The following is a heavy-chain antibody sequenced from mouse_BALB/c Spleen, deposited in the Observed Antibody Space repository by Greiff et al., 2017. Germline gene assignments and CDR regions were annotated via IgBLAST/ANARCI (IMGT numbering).Heavy chain of an antibody. D-gene: IGHD5-1*01. CDR1: GFTFSNYW. CDR2: IRLKSNNYAT. CDR3: TSGTYY. J-gene: IGHJ2*01. Sequence: EVQLVESGGGLVQPGGSMKLSCVASGFTFSNYWMNWVRQSPEKGLEWVAEIRLKSNNYATHYAESVKGRFTISRDDSKSSVYLQMNNLRAEDTGIYYCTSGTYYWGQGTTLTVSS. V-gene: IGHV6-6*02.